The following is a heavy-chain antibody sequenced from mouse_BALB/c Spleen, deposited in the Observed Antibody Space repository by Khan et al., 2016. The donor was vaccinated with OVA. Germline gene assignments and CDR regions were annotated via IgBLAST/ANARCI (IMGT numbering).Heavy chain of an antibody. D-gene: IGHD1-1*01. CDR1: GYSITSDYA. Sequence: EVQLQESGPGLVKPSQSLSLTCTVTGYSITSDYAWNWIRQFPGNKLEWMGYISYSGSTGYNPSLKSRLSITRDTSNQQFFLQLNSVTTEDTATYYYARRYYYGHWYFDVWGAGTTVTVSS. J-gene: IGHJ1*01. V-gene: IGHV3-2*02. CDR2: ISYSGST. CDR3: ARRYYYGHWYFDV.